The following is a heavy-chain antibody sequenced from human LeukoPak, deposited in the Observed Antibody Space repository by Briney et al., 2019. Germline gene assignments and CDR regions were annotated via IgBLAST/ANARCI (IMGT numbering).Heavy chain of an antibody. Sequence: GRSLRLSCAASGFTFSSYAMHWVRQAPGKGLEWVAVISYDGSNKYYADSVKGRFTISRDKSKNTLYLQMNSLRVDDTAVYYCAKNEGAGYCSGGSCPWGMDVWGQGTTVTVSS. V-gene: IGHV3-30*04. D-gene: IGHD2-15*01. J-gene: IGHJ6*02. CDR2: ISYDGSNK. CDR3: AKNEGAGYCSGGSCPWGMDV. CDR1: GFTFSSYA.